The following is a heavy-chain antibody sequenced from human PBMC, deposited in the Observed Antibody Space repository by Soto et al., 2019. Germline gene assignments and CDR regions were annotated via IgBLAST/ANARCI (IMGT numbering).Heavy chain of an antibody. CDR1: GFTFSSYA. Sequence: EVQLLESGGGWLQPGGPLRLSCAASGFTFSSYAMNWVRQAPGKGLEWVSGITGSGAGSYYSDSVKGRFTISRDNSKDTLYLQRNSLRAADTAVYYCAKAYSNSWPNDWFDPWGQGTLVTVSS. D-gene: IGHD6-13*01. CDR3: AKAYSNSWPNDWFDP. J-gene: IGHJ5*02. V-gene: IGHV3-23*01. CDR2: ITGSGAGS.